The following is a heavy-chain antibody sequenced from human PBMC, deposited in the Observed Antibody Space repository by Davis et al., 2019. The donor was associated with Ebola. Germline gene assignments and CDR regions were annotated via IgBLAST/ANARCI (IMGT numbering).Heavy chain of an antibody. V-gene: IGHV3-30*03. CDR2: ISYDGSNK. CDR3: ASSRTTRSYYFDY. CDR1: GFTFSSYG. J-gene: IGHJ4*02. Sequence: GESLKISCAASGFTFSSYGMHWVRQAPGKGLEWVAFISYDGSNKYYADSVKGRFTISRDNSKNTLYLQMNSLRAEDTAVYYCASSRTTRSYYFDYWGQGTLVTVSS. D-gene: IGHD4-17*01.